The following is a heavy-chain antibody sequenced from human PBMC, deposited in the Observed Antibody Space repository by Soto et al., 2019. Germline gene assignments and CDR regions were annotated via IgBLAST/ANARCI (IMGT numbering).Heavy chain of an antibody. Sequence: QVQLVESGGNVVQPGRSLRLSCAASGFTFSSYGMHWVRQAPGKGLEWVAVISHDGSYKSYTDSVKGRFTISRDNSKNTLSLEMNSLRLEDTAVYFCAKDPTLDRVVVVVDATPDYWGQGTLVTVSS. J-gene: IGHJ4*02. CDR3: AKDPTLDRVVVVVDATPDY. V-gene: IGHV3-30*18. D-gene: IGHD2-15*01. CDR1: GFTFSSYG. CDR2: ISHDGSYK.